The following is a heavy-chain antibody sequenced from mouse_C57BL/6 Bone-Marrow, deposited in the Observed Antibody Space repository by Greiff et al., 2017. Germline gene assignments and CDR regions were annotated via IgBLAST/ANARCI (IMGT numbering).Heavy chain of an antibody. D-gene: IGHD1-1*01. CDR2: IYPGGGYT. CDR1: GYTFTNYW. V-gene: IGHV1-63*01. J-gene: IGHJ4*01. CDR3: ARRLTYYYGSSLYYAMDY. Sequence: QVQLQQSGAELVRPGTSVKMSCKASGYTFTNYWIGWAKQRPGHGLEWIGDIYPGGGYTNYNEKFKGKDTLTADKSSSTAYMQFSSLTSEDSAIYYCARRLTYYYGSSLYYAMDYWGQGTSVTVAS.